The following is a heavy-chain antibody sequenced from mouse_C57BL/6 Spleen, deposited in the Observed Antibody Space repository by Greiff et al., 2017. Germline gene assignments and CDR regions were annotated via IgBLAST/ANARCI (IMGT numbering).Heavy chain of an antibody. CDR1: GFSLTSYG. CDR2: IWSDGST. J-gene: IGHJ4*01. Sequence: VHLVESGPGLVAPSQSLSITCTVSGFSLTSYGVHWVRQPPGKGLEWLVVIWSDGSTTYNSALKSRLSISKDNSKSQVFLKMNSLQTDDTAMYYCARHDDGYPQAMDYWGQGTSVTVSS. CDR3: ARHDDGYPQAMDY. D-gene: IGHD2-3*01. V-gene: IGHV2-6-1*01.